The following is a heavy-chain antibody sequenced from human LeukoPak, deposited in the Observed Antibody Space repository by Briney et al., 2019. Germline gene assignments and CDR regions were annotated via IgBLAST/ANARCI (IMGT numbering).Heavy chain of an antibody. CDR2: IYYSGST. Sequence: PSETLSLTCTVSGGSISSYYWSWIRQPPGRGLEWIGYIYYSGSTNYNPSLKSRVTISVDTSKNQFSLKLSSVTAADTAVYYCARSYYGDYYYYAMDVWGQGTAVTVSS. V-gene: IGHV4-59*08. J-gene: IGHJ6*02. CDR1: GGSISSYY. CDR3: ARSYYGDYYYYAMDV. D-gene: IGHD3-10*01.